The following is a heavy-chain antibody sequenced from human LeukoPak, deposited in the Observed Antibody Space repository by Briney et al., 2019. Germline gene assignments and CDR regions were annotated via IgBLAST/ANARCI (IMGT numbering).Heavy chain of an antibody. CDR1: GFTFSRYH. Sequence: PGGSLRLSCAASGFTFSRYHLSWVRQAPGKGLEWVSSISGSGDETHYADSVKGRFTISRDNSKNTLFLQMNSLRVEDTGFYYCARDAGWGRLDSWGQGALVTVSS. CDR2: ISGSGDET. D-gene: IGHD3-16*01. J-gene: IGHJ4*02. CDR3: ARDAGWGRLDS. V-gene: IGHV3-23*01.